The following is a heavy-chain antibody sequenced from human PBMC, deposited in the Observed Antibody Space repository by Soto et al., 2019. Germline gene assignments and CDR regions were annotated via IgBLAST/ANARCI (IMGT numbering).Heavy chain of an antibody. V-gene: IGHV3-30-3*01. CDR3: AREGLHDSSGYYYA. D-gene: IGHD3-22*01. CDR1: GFTFSSYA. Sequence: QVQLVESGGGVVQPGRSLRLSCAASGFTFSSYAMHWVRQAPGKGLEWVAVISYDGSNKYYADSVKGRFTISRDNSKNPLYLQMNSLRAEDTSVYYCAREGLHDSSGYYYAWGQGTLVTVSS. CDR2: ISYDGSNK. J-gene: IGHJ5*02.